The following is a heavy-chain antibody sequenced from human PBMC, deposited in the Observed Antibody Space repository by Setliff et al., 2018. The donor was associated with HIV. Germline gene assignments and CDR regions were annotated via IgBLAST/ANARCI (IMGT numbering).Heavy chain of an antibody. CDR1: GFIFSTYG. J-gene: IGHJ6*03. D-gene: IGHD5-12*01. V-gene: IGHV3-30*02. Sequence: AGGYLRLSCEASGFIFSTYGMHWVRQAPGKGLEWVAFIRSDETNKYYPDSVKGRFTSSRDTSKNTLFLQINSLRPEDTAVYYCARISVASRYNYDMDVWGKGTTVTVSS. CDR3: ARISVASRYNYDMDV. CDR2: IRSDETNK.